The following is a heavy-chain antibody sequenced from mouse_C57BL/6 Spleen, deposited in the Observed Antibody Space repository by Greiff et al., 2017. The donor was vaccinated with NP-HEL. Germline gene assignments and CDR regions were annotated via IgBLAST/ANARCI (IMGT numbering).Heavy chain of an antibody. V-gene: IGHV14-1*01. CDR3: TTSDYGSSYGWFAY. Sequence: EVQLQQSGAELVRPGASVKLSCTASGFNIKAYYLHWVRRRPEQALEWIGRIDPEDGDTEYAPKFQGKATMTADTSSNTAYLQLSSLTSEDTAVYYCTTSDYGSSYGWFAYWGQGTLVTVSA. CDR2: IDPEDGDT. D-gene: IGHD1-1*01. CDR1: GFNIKAYY. J-gene: IGHJ3*01.